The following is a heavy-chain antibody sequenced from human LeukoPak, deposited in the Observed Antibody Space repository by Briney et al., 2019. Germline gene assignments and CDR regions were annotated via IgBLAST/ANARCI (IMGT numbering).Heavy chain of an antibody. CDR2: IGASGADT. CDR1: GFIFSSYA. Sequence: GGSLRLSCEASGFIFSSYAMAWVRQAPGKGLDWVSVIGASGADTYYSDSAKGRFTASRDNSKDTLFLHMSSLRAEDTAVYFCATRPRDSSGYYLGAFDGWGQGTTVIVSS. V-gene: IGHV3-23*01. J-gene: IGHJ3*01. D-gene: IGHD3-22*01. CDR3: ATRPRDSSGYYLGAFDG.